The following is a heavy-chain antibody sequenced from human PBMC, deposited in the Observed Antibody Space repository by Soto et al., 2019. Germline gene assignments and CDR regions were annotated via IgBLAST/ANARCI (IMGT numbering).Heavy chain of an antibody. CDR2: IYHSKTT. J-gene: IGHJ4*02. Sequence: SETLSLTCAVSGNSISSGHYSWSWIRQPPGKGLEWIGYIYHSKTTFYNPSLAGRVTILADRSENQVVLTMTNMDPVDTVTYYCARALGSWGAYYFDYWGQGTLVTVSS. CDR3: ARALGSWGAYYFDY. CDR1: GNSISSGHYS. D-gene: IGHD3-16*01. V-gene: IGHV4-30-2*02.